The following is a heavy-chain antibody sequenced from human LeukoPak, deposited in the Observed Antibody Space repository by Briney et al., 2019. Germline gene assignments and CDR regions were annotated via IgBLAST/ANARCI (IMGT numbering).Heavy chain of an antibody. CDR2: IKNKTDDGTT. Sequence: GGSLRLSCAVSGFTFTNAWMNWVRQAPGKGLEWVGLIKNKTDDGTTDYAAPVKGRFTISRDDSKNTLYLQMNSLKSEDTAVYYCTTDWTRSSWPFDYWGQGTLVTVSS. CDR3: TTDWTRSSWPFDY. J-gene: IGHJ4*02. V-gene: IGHV3-15*01. D-gene: IGHD6-13*01. CDR1: GFTFTNAW.